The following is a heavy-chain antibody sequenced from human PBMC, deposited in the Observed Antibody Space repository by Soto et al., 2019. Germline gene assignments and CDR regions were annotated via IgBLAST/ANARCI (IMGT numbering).Heavy chain of an antibody. J-gene: IGHJ4*02. D-gene: IGHD6-6*01. V-gene: IGHV4-34*01. CDR1: GGSFSGYY. CDR2: INHSGST. Sequence: PSETLSLTCAVYGGSFSGYYWSWIRQPPGKGLEWIGEINHSGSTNYNPSLKSRVTISVDTSKNQFSLKLSSVTAADTAVYYCARGLRIAARPTFDYWGQGTLVTVSS. CDR3: ARGLRIAARPTFDY.